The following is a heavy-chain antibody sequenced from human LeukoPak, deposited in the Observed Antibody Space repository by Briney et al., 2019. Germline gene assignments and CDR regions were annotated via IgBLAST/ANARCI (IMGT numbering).Heavy chain of an antibody. Sequence: GGSLRLSCAASGFTVSSNYMSWVRQAPGKGLEWVSVIYSGGSTYYADSVKGRFTISRDNSKNTLYLQMNSLRAEDTAVYYCARVAAAGPFNYWGQGTLVTVSS. CDR3: ARVAAAGPFNY. CDR1: GFTVSSNY. J-gene: IGHJ4*02. CDR2: IYSGGST. D-gene: IGHD6-13*01. V-gene: IGHV3-66*02.